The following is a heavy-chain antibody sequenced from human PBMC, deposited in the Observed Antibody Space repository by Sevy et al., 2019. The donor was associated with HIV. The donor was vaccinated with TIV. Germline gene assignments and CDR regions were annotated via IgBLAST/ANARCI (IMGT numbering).Heavy chain of an antibody. V-gene: IGHV3-30*02. D-gene: IGHD5-12*01. CDR3: ATERYSPGWLDP. CDR2: ITSAGTSK. Sequence: GGSLRLSCVASGSIVSPYDMHWVRQAPGKGLEWVAVITSAGTSKYYADSVKGRFTISRDNSRNTVYLQMDSLRGEDTAVYYCATERYSPGWLDPWGQGTLVTVSS. CDR1: GSIVSPYD. J-gene: IGHJ5*02.